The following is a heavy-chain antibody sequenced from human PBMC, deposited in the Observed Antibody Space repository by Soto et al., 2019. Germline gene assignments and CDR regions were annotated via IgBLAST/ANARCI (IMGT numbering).Heavy chain of an antibody. Sequence: EVQLLESGGGLVQPGGSLRLPCAASGFTFGSHAMIWVRQAPGKGLEWVSAISGSGGSAYYADSVKGRFTISRDNSINTLYLQMNSLRAEDTALYYCAKEPYSDFWSAYYYFDYWGQGTLVTVSS. D-gene: IGHD3-3*01. J-gene: IGHJ4*02. CDR2: ISGSGGSA. V-gene: IGHV3-23*01. CDR3: AKEPYSDFWSAYYYFDY. CDR1: GFTFGSHA.